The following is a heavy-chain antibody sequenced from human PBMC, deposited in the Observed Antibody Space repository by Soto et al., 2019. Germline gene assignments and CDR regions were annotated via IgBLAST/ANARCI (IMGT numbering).Heavy chain of an antibody. J-gene: IGHJ6*02. CDR1: GGSISSSNW. V-gene: IGHV4-4*02. Sequence: PSETLSLTCPVSGGSISSSNWWSWVRQPPGKGLEWIGEIYHSGSTNYNPSLKSRVTISVDKSKNQFSLKLSSVTAADTAVYYCARKYGGNPYYYYGMDVWGQGTTVTVSS. CDR2: IYHSGST. CDR3: ARKYGGNPYYYYGMDV. D-gene: IGHD2-15*01.